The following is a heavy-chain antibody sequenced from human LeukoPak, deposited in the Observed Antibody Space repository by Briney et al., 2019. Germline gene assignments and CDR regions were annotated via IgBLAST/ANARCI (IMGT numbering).Heavy chain of an antibody. D-gene: IGHD3-22*01. CDR1: GYTFNDYF. CDR3: ARAGVWDYSDSSGYHNAAFDI. V-gene: IGHV1-2*02. CDR2: INPNRGVT. J-gene: IGHJ3*02. Sequence: ASLKVSCKASGYTFNDYFIYWVRQAPGQGLEWVGWINPNRGVTNYAQKFQGRVTMTRGTSISTAYMELSRLRSDDTAIYYCARAGVWDYSDSSGYHNAAFDIWGQGTMVTVSS.